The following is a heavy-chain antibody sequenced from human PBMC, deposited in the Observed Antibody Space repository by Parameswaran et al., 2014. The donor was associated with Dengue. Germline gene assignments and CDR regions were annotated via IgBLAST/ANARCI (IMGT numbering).Heavy chain of an antibody. J-gene: IGHJ6*02. CDR3: ARRMIVGINGMDV. D-gene: IGHD3-22*01. Sequence: VRQASRERPGVDGGSSILVTLIPDTARPSQGQVTISADKSISTAYLQWSSLKASDTAMYYCARRMIVGINGMDVWGQGTTVTVSS. V-gene: IGHV5-51*01. CDR2: SILVTLIP.